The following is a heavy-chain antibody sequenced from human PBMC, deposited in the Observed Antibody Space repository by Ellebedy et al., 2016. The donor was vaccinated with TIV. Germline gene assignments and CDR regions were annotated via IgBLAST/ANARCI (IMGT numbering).Heavy chain of an antibody. CDR1: GYTFTSYH. CDR2: INPSGGST. Sequence: ASVKVSCKASGYTFTSYHMHWVRQAPGQGLEWMGIINPSGGSTTYAQKFQGRVTMTRETSTSTVNMEVSSLRSADTAVYYCARDLYMDVWGKGTTVTVSS. V-gene: IGHV1-46*01. J-gene: IGHJ6*03. CDR3: ARDLYMDV.